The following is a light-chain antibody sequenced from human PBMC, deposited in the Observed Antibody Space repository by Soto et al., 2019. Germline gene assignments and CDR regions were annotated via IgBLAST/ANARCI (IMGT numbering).Light chain of an antibody. CDR1: SSDVGGFDH. J-gene: IGLJ1*01. Sequence: QSALTQPASVSGSPGQSITISCTGASSDVGGFDHVSWYQQHPGKVPRLLIYGVSSRPSGVSDRFSGSKSGNTASLNISGLQGEDEADYYCNSFTTTNTYVFGTGTKLTVL. V-gene: IGLV2-14*03. CDR2: GVS. CDR3: NSFTTTNTYV.